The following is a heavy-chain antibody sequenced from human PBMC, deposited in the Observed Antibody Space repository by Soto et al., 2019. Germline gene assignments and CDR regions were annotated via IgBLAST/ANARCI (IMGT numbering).Heavy chain of an antibody. CDR1: GFTFSNYA. D-gene: IGHD6-13*01. V-gene: IGHV3-23*01. Sequence: GGSLRLSCAASGFTFSNYALSWVRKAPGKGLEWVADISSGGDSTYYADSVKGRFSVSRDNSKNTVFLQMNSLRAEDTAVYFCAIMESSTYYWFDPWGQGTLVTVSS. J-gene: IGHJ5*02. CDR3: AIMESSTYYWFDP. CDR2: ISSGGDST.